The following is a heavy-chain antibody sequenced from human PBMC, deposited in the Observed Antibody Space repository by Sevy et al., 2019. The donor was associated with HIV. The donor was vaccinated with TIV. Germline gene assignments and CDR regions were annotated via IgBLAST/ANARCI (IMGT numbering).Heavy chain of an antibody. CDR1: GDSISNNNW. V-gene: IGHV4-4*02. CDR2: IYHSGIT. J-gene: IGHJ4*02. CDR3: ARSGILTGYTD. Sequence: SETLSLTCAVSGDSISNNNWWSWVRQPPGKGLEWIGEIYHSGITNYNTSLKSRVTISIDKSKIQFSLKLTSVTAADTAVYYCARSGILTGYTDWGQGTLVTVSS. D-gene: IGHD3-9*01.